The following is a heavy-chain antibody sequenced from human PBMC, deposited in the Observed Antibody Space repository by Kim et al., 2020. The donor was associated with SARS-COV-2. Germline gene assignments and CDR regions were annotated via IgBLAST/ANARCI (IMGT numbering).Heavy chain of an antibody. V-gene: IGHV4-4*02. Sequence: NPSLKSRVTISVDKSKSQFSLKLSSVTAADTAVYYCARDPTGPRAFDIWGQGTMVTVSS. J-gene: IGHJ3*02. CDR3: ARDPTGPRAFDI.